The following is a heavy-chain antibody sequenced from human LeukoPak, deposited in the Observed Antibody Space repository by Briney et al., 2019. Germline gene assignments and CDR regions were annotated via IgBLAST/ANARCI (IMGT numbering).Heavy chain of an antibody. J-gene: IGHJ4*02. CDR1: GFTFTSYG. V-gene: IGHV1-18*01. D-gene: IGHD6-19*01. Sequence: ASVKVSCKASGFTFTSYGFSWVRQAPGQGLEWMGWISASNGNTNYAQKFQGRVTMTADTSTSTVYMELSSLRSEDTAVYYCARDGAPRAIAVAGHNFDYWGQGTLLAVSS. CDR3: ARDGAPRAIAVAGHNFDY. CDR2: ISASNGNT.